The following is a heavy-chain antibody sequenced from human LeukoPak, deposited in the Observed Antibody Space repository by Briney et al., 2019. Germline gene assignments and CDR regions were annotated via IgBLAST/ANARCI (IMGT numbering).Heavy chain of an antibody. Sequence: GASVKVSCKASGYTFTGYYMHWVRQAPGQGLEWMGWINPNSGGTNYAQKLQGRVTMTTDTSTSTAYMELRSLRSDDTAVYYCARDHLPGGSGSYYLYFDYWGQGTLVTVSA. CDR3: ARDHLPGGSGSYYLYFDY. CDR1: GYTFTGYY. J-gene: IGHJ4*02. V-gene: IGHV1-2*02. CDR2: INPNSGGT. D-gene: IGHD3-10*01.